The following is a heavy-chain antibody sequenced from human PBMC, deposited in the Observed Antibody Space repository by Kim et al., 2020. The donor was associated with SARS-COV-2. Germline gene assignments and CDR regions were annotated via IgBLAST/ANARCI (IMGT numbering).Heavy chain of an antibody. D-gene: IGHD3-22*01. V-gene: IGHV4-39*01. CDR1: GGSISSSSYY. CDR3: ARHRYYYDSSGYYYFDY. CDR2: IYYSGST. J-gene: IGHJ4*02. Sequence: SETLSLTCTVSGGSISSSSYYWGWIRQPPGKGLEWIGSIYYSGSTYYNPSLKSRVTISVDTSKNQFSLKLSSVTAADTAVYYCARHRYYYDSSGYYYFDYWGQGTLVTVSS.